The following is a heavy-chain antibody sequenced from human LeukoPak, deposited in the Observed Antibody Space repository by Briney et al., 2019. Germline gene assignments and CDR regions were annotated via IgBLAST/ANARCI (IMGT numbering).Heavy chain of an antibody. CDR2: IYNSGST. CDR1: GDSISSYY. J-gene: IGHJ4*02. D-gene: IGHD6-6*01. CDR3: ARHRGQSLYTSSDY. V-gene: IGHV4-59*08. Sequence: SETLSLTCTVSGDSISSYYWSWIRQPPGKGLEWIGSIYNSGSTDYNASLTSRVTISVDTSKSQFSLELRSVTAADTAVYYCARHRGQSLYTSSDYWGQGTLVTVSS.